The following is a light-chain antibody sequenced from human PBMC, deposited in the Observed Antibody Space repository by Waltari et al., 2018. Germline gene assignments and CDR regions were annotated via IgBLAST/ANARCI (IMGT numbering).Light chain of an antibody. CDR2: KDN. CDR3: AAWDDSDGGRVV. J-gene: IGLJ2*01. Sequence: QSVMTQPPSLSGTPGQTVTISCSGSTSNIGKNFFFWYQHLAGTAPKLLIYKDNQRPSGVPDRFSGSKSGTSASLAISGLQSDDEADYYCAAWDDSDGGRVVFGGGTTLTVL. V-gene: IGLV1-47*01. CDR1: TSNIGKNF.